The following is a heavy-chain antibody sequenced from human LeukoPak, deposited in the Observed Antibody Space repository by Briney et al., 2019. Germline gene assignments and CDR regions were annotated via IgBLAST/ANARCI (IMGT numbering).Heavy chain of an antibody. CDR3: ARGPPWGDTAMAPYFDY. J-gene: IGHJ4*02. V-gene: IGHV4-34*01. D-gene: IGHD5-18*01. Sequence: KPSETLSLTCAVYGGSFSGYYWSWIRQPPGKGLEWIGEINHSGSTNYNPSLKSRATISVDTSKNQFSLKLSSVTAADTAVYYCARGPPWGDTAMAPYFDYWGQGTLVTVSS. CDR1: GGSFSGYY. CDR2: INHSGST.